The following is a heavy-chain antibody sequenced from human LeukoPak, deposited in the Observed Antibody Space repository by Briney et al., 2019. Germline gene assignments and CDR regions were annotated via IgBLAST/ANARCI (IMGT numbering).Heavy chain of an antibody. CDR3: TTPQYFYDSSGSIIYSFDY. CDR1: GFTFSNAW. D-gene: IGHD3-22*01. CDR2: IKSKTDGGTT. Sequence: GGSLRLSCAASGFTFSNAWMSWVRQAPGKGLEWVGRIKSKTDGGTTDYAAPVKGRFTISRDDSKDTLYLQMNSLRTEDTAVYYCTTPQYFYDSSGSIIYSFDYWGQGTLVTVSS. V-gene: IGHV3-15*05. J-gene: IGHJ4*02.